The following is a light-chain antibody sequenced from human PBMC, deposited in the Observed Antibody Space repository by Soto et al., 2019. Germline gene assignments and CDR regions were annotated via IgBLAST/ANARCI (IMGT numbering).Light chain of an antibody. CDR2: STS. CDR1: QSLSVSY. V-gene: IGKV3-20*01. Sequence: EIVLTQSPGTLSLSPGDTATLSCRASQSLSVSYIAWYQQKPGQAPRLLIYSTSTRAAGIPYRFTGRGSGTHFTLAISRLEPEDFAVYYCHQFGDSPQTFGQGTTVEV. J-gene: IGKJ1*01. CDR3: HQFGDSPQT.